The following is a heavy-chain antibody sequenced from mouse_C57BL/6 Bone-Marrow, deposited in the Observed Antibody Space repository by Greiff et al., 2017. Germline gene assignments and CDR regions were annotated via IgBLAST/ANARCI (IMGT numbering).Heavy chain of an antibody. D-gene: IGHD1-1*01. CDR2: ISSGGSYT. CDR3: ARCTVVAPYFDY. Sequence: DVKLVESGGDLVKPGGSLKLSCAASGFTFSSYGMSWVRQTPDKRLEWVGTISSGGSYTYYPDSVKGRFTISRDTAKNTLYLQMSRLKSEDTAMYYCARCTVVAPYFDYWGQGTTLTVSS. CDR1: GFTFSSYG. J-gene: IGHJ2*01. V-gene: IGHV5-6*02.